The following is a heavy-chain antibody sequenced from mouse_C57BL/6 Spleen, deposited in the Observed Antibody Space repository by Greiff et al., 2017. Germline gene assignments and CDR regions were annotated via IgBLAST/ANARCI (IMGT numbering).Heavy chain of an antibody. Sequence: VQLQQPGAELVKPGASVKLSCKASGYTFTSYWMHWVKQRPGQGLEWIGMIHPNSGSTNYNEKFKSKATLTVDTSSSTAYMQLSSLTSEDSAVYYCAMLYYCHYFYYWGQGTTLTVSS. CDR2: IHPNSGST. D-gene: IGHD2-1*01. J-gene: IGHJ2*01. CDR1: GYTFTSYW. V-gene: IGHV1-64*01. CDR3: AMLYYCHYFYY.